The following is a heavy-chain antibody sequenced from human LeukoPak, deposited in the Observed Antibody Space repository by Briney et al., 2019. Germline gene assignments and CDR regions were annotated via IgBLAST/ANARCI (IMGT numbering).Heavy chain of an antibody. V-gene: IGHV4-61*01. J-gene: IGHJ4*02. CDR3: ARGYGSGSHLIFDY. CDR2: IYYSGST. CDR1: GGSVSSGSYY. Sequence: PSKTLSLTCTVSGGSVSSGSYYWSWIRQPSGKGLEWIGYIYYSGSTNYNPSLKSRVTISVDTSKNQFSLKLSSVTAADTAVYYCARGYGSGSHLIFDYWGQGTLVTVSS. D-gene: IGHD3-10*01.